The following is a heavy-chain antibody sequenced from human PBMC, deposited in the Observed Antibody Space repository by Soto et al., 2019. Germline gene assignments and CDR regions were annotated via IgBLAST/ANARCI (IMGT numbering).Heavy chain of an antibody. CDR1: GFTFSTYG. D-gene: IGHD6-19*01. V-gene: IGHV3-33*01. CDR2: IWNHGRED. Sequence: QVHLVESGGGVVQPGRSLRLSCAASGFTFSTYGMHWVRQAPGKGLEWVALIWNHGREDSYADSVKGRFTISRDNSKNTLWLKMNSLGADDTAVYYCVRCPWLVGDVTSFDYWGQGSLVTVSS. J-gene: IGHJ4*02. CDR3: VRCPWLVGDVTSFDY.